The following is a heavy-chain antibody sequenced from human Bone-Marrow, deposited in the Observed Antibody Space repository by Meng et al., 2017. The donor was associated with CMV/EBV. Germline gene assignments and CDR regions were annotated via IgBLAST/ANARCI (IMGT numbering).Heavy chain of an antibody. D-gene: IGHD2-2*01. J-gene: IGHJ6*02. Sequence: GESLKISCAASGFTFSDYYMSWIRQAPGKGLEWVSYISGSGSSIYYADSVKGRFTISRDNAKNSLYLQMNSLRAEDTAVYYCARDIVVVPAAIPYYYGMDVWGQGTTVTVSS. CDR3: ARDIVVVPAAIPYYYGMDV. CDR2: ISGSGSSI. V-gene: IGHV3-11*04. CDR1: GFTFSDYY.